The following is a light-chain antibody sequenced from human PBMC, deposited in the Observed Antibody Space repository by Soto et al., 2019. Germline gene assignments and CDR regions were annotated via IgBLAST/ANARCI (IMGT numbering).Light chain of an antibody. J-gene: IGKJ5*01. CDR2: DAS. CDR3: QQRFDWPPIT. V-gene: IGKV3-11*01. Sequence: EIVSTQSPDTLSLSPGERATLSCRASQSVGTSLEWYQQKSGQPPRLLIYDASTRAAGIPARFSGSGSGTDFTLTISSLEPEDFVVYYCQQRFDWPPITFGQGTRLESK. CDR1: QSVGTS.